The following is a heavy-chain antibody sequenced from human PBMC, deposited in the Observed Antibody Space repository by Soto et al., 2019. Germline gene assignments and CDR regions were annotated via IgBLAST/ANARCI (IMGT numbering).Heavy chain of an antibody. Sequence: QVQLVESGGGVVQPGRSLRLSCAASGFTFSSYGMHWVRQAPGKGLEWVAVISYDGSNKYYADSVKGRFTISRDNSKNTLYLQMNSLRAEDTAVYYCAKGPIAAADFDYWGQGTLVTVSS. CDR2: ISYDGSNK. CDR3: AKGPIAAADFDY. D-gene: IGHD6-13*01. J-gene: IGHJ4*02. CDR1: GFTFSSYG. V-gene: IGHV3-30*18.